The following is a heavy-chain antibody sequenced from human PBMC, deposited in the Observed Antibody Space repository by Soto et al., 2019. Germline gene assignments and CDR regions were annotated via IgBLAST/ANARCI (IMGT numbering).Heavy chain of an antibody. Sequence: SETLSLTCTVSGFSISRGGYYWIWIRQHPGKGLEWIGYIYYSGSTYYNPSLKSRVTISVDTSKNQFSLKLSSVTAADTAVYYCARGPPFHWGQGTLVTVSS. CDR1: GFSISRGGYY. CDR2: IYYSGST. D-gene: IGHD3-16*01. V-gene: IGHV4-31*03. J-gene: IGHJ4*02. CDR3: ARGPPFH.